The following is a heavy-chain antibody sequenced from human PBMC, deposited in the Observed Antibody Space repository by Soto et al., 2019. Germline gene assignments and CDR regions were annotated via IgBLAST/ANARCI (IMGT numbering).Heavy chain of an antibody. D-gene: IGHD3-3*01. CDR2: TRNKANSYTT. CDR1: GFTFSDHY. V-gene: IGHV3-72*01. J-gene: IGHJ6*02. CDR3: ARSITIFGVVPGHYYYGMDV. Sequence: GGSLRLSCAASGFTFSDHYMDWVRQAPGKGLEWVGRTRNKANSYTTEYAASVKGRFTISRDDSKNSLYLQMNSLKTEDTAVYYCARSITIFGVVPGHYYYGMDVWGQGTTVTVSS.